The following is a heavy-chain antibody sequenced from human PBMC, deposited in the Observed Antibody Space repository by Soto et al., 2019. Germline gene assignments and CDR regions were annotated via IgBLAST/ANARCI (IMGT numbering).Heavy chain of an antibody. Sequence: GGSLRLSCAASGFTFSSYGMHWVRQAPGKGLEWVAVIWYDGSNKYYADSVKGRFTISRDNSKNTLYLQMNSLRAEDTAVYYCARPGGYDFWSGYYLNFDYWGQGTLVTVSS. D-gene: IGHD3-3*01. CDR1: GFTFSSYG. CDR3: ARPGGYDFWSGYYLNFDY. V-gene: IGHV3-33*01. J-gene: IGHJ4*02. CDR2: IWYDGSNK.